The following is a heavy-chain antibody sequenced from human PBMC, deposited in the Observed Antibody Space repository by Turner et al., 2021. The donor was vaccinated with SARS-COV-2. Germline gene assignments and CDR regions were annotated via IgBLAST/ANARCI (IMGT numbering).Heavy chain of an antibody. D-gene: IGHD3-22*01. Sequence: ELQLVESGGGLVKPGGSLRLSRAAPGFTFRGNTMYWGRQAPGKGLGWVSSISSRSSYRNYADSVKGQFTISRDNAKNSLYLQMNSLRAEDTAVYYCARGAYYYDSSVYSGTNWFDPWGQGTLVTVSS. J-gene: IGHJ5*02. CDR3: ARGAYYYDSSVYSGTNWFDP. V-gene: IGHV3-21*01. CDR2: ISSRSSYR. CDR1: GFTFRGNT.